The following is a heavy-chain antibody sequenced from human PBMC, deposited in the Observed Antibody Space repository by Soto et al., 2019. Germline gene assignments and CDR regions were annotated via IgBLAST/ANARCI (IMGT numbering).Heavy chain of an antibody. Sequence: SETLSLTCAVSSGSISSSNWWSWVRQPPGKGLEWIGEIYHSGSTNYNPSLKSRVTISVDKSKNQFSLKLSSVTAADTAVYYCATKIFGVVNHYYYYMDVWGKGTTVTVSS. CDR1: SGSISSSNW. CDR3: ATKIFGVVNHYYYYMDV. J-gene: IGHJ6*03. D-gene: IGHD3-3*01. CDR2: IYHSGST. V-gene: IGHV4-4*02.